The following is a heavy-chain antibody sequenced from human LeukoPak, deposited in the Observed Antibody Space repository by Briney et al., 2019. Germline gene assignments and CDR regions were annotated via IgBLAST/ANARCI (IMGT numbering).Heavy chain of an antibody. CDR1: GFTFSSYW. J-gene: IGHJ3*02. D-gene: IGHD2-15*01. CDR3: ASCSGGSCFDAFDI. CDR2: IKQDGSEK. Sequence: GGSLRLSCAASGFTFSSYWMSWVRQAPGKGLEWVANIKQDGSEKYYVDSVKGRFTISRDNAKNSLYLQMNSLRAEDTAVYYCASCSGGSCFDAFDIRGQGTMVTVSS. V-gene: IGHV3-7*01.